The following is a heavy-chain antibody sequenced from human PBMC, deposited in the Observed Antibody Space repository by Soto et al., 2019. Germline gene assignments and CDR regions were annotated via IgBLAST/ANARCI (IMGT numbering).Heavy chain of an antibody. CDR2: ISAYSGNT. CDR3: ARDRVMITFGGVTSLGY. Sequence: QVQLVQSGAEVKKPGASVKVSCKASGYTFTTYGISWVRQAPGQGLEWMGWISAYSGNTNYEQKLQGRVNMTTDTPTSTAYMELRSLRSDDTAVYYCARDRVMITFGGVTSLGYWGQGTLITVSS. D-gene: IGHD3-16*01. V-gene: IGHV1-18*01. CDR1: GYTFTTYG. J-gene: IGHJ4*02.